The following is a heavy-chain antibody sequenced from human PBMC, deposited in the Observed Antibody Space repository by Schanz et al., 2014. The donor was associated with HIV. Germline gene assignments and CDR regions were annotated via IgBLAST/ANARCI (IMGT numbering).Heavy chain of an antibody. CDR2: ISYDGRNK. J-gene: IGHJ6*02. D-gene: IGHD3-22*01. CDR3: AKDRNYYESKYRGKGNYYYYYGMDV. V-gene: IGHV3-30*18. CDR1: GFTFDSFG. Sequence: QVQLVESGGGVVRPGRSLRLSCAASGFTFDSFGMHWVRQAPGKGLEWVAVISYDGRNKYYADSVKGRFTISRDNSKNSLSLLIKSLRAEDAAVYYCAKDRNYYESKYRGKGNYYYYYGMDVWGQGTTVTVSS.